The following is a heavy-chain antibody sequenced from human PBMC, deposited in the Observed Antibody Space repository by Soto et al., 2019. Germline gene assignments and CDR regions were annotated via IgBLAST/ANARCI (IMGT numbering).Heavy chain of an antibody. CDR1: NMTFTYAL. J-gene: IGHJ4*02. CDR3: TTDDTTGYYIHL. V-gene: IGHV3-15*01. D-gene: IGHD2-8*02. Sequence: GGSLRLSCVVYNMTFTYALMSWVRQAPGKGLEWVGRIKATAYGGTTDYAAPVKGRFSISRDDSKNTLYLEMNSLRTEDTGTYFCTTDDTTGYYIHLWGLGTLVTVS. CDR2: IKATAYGGTT.